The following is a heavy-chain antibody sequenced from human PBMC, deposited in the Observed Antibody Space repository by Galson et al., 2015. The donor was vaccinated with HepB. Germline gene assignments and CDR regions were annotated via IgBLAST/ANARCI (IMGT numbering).Heavy chain of an antibody. CDR3: ARDYSGYDWNIDY. CDR2: ISSSSSYI. Sequence: SLRLSCAASGFTFSSYSMNWVRQAPGKGLEWVSSISSSSSYIYYADSVKGRFTISRDNAKNSLYLQMNSLRAEDTAVYYCARDYSGYDWNIDYWGQGTLVTVSS. D-gene: IGHD5-12*01. CDR1: GFTFSSYS. V-gene: IGHV3-21*01. J-gene: IGHJ4*02.